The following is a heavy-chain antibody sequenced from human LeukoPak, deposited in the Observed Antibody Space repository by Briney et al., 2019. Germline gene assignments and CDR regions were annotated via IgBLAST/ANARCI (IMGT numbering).Heavy chain of an antibody. CDR2: ISSSSSTI. J-gene: IGHJ4*02. CDR3: ARTYNWNDRHFDY. D-gene: IGHD1-1*01. CDR1: GFMFSSYS. V-gene: IGHV3-48*02. Sequence: GGSLRLSCAASGFMFSSYSMNWVRQAPGKGLEWVSYISSSSSTIYYADSVKGRFTISRDNAKNSLYLQMNSLRDEDTAVYYCARTYNWNDRHFDYWGQGTLVTVSS.